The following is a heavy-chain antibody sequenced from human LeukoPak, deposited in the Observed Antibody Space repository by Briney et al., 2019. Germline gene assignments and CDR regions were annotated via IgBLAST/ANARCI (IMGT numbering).Heavy chain of an antibody. Sequence: SQTLSLTCAISGDSVSSNSAAWSWIRQSPSRGLEWLGRTYYRSKWYNDYAVSVKSRIIINPNTSKNQFSLQLNSVTPEDTAVYYCAKLGDSSTWGQGTLVTVSS. CDR3: AKLGDSST. CDR2: TYYRSKWYN. D-gene: IGHD6-19*01. V-gene: IGHV6-1*01. CDR1: GDSVSSNSAA. J-gene: IGHJ5*02.